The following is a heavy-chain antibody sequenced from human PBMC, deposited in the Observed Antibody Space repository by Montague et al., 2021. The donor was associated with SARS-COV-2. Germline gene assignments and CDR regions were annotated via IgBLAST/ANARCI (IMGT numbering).Heavy chain of an antibody. V-gene: IGHV4-39*01. CDR2: FFYPGST. J-gene: IGHJ4*02. Sequence: SETLSLTCTVSGGSISDSNYYWLWIRQPPGKELVWFVSFFYPGSTYYNSSLIIRVTLSVDTSKNQVSLRLTSVTAADTAVYFCARQLSLTSGTGFDYWGQGTVVTVSS. CDR1: GGSISDSNYY. CDR3: ARQLSLTSGTGFDY. D-gene: IGHD6-13*01.